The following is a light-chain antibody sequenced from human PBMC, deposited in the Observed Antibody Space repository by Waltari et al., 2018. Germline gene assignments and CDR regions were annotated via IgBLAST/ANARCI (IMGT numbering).Light chain of an antibody. Sequence: DIQMTQSPSPLSASVGDRVTITCRASQSVNRWLAWYQQKPGKAPELLIYEASSLESGVPSRFSGSGSGKEFTLTISSLQPDDFGTYYCQQYVNYWTFGQGTKVEIK. J-gene: IGKJ1*01. CDR3: QQYVNYWT. CDR1: QSVNRW. V-gene: IGKV1-5*03. CDR2: EAS.